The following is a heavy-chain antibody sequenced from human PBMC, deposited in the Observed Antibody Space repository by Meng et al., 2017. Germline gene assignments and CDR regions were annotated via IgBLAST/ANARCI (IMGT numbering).Heavy chain of an antibody. CDR2: IYHGGNT. V-gene: IGHV4/OR15-8*02. J-gene: IGHJ4*02. CDR1: GGPISSVDW. Sequence: QLQLQGVGPGLVKPSGTLSLACVVSGGPISSVDWWSWVRQPPGKGLEWIGEIYHGGNTNYNPSLKSRVTISIDKSKNQFSLKLSSVTAADTAVYYCASWIYSCGWQWGQGTLVTVSS. D-gene: IGHD6-19*01. CDR3: ASWIYSCGWQ.